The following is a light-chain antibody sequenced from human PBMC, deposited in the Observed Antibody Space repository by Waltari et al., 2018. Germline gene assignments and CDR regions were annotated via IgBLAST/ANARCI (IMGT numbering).Light chain of an antibody. CDR2: EVS. V-gene: IGLV2-23*02. CDR3: SSYAGTRSVV. J-gene: IGLJ2*01. CDR1: SSDVGSYNL. Sequence: QSALTQPASVSGSPGQSITVSCTGTSSDVGSYNLVSWYQQHPGKAPKLLIFEVSQLPSGISNRCSGSKSGNTASLTVSGLQAEDGADYYCSSYAGTRSVVFGVGTKLTVL.